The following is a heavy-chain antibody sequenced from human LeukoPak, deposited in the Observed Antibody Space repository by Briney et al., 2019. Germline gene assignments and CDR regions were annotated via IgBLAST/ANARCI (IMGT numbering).Heavy chain of an antibody. Sequence: ASVKVSCKASGYAFTTFGIMWVRRAPGQGLEWMGWISTSKTYTRYAQKVQGRATLTTDPSTSTAYLELTSLTSDDTAVYFCARASDTSWPFDFWGQGTKVTVSS. CDR1: GYAFTTFG. CDR2: ISTSKTYT. CDR3: ARASDTSWPFDF. J-gene: IGHJ4*02. V-gene: IGHV1-18*01. D-gene: IGHD2-2*01.